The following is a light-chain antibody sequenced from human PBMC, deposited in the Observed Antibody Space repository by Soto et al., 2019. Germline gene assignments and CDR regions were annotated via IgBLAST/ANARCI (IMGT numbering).Light chain of an antibody. CDR3: QQYGSSPRT. CDR2: DVS. Sequence: EIVLTQSPGTLSLSPGESATLSCRASQSVCTSCLAWYQQKPGQPPRLLLYDVSSRATGIPDRFSGSGSGTDFPLTISRLETEDFAVYYWQQYGSSPRTFGRGTKREIK. J-gene: IGKJ1*01. CDR1: QSVCTSC. V-gene: IGKV3-20*01.